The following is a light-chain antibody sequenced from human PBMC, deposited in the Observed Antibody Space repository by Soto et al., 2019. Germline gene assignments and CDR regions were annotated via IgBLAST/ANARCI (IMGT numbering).Light chain of an antibody. CDR2: GAS. CDR3: QQYGSSPRT. CDR1: QSVSSSY. V-gene: IGKV3-20*01. J-gene: IGKJ1*01. Sequence: EIVLTQSPGTLSLSPGGRATLACRSSQSVSSSYLAWYQQKPGQAPRLLIYGASSRATGIPDRFSGSGSGTGFTLTISRLEPEDFAVYYCQQYGSSPRTFGQGTKVDIK.